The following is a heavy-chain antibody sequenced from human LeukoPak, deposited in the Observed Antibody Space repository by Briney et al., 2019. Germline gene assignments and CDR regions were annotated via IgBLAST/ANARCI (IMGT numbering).Heavy chain of an antibody. CDR3: ARARDRTDFWNGYQFDP. J-gene: IGHJ5*02. CDR1: GGTFSSYA. Sequence: GASVKVSCKASGGTFSSYAISWVRQAPGQGLEWMGGIIPIFGTANYAQKFQGRVTITADESTSTAYMELSSLRSEDTAVHYCARARDRTDFWNGYQFDPWGQGTLVTVSS. D-gene: IGHD3-3*01. V-gene: IGHV1-69*13. CDR2: IIPIFGTA.